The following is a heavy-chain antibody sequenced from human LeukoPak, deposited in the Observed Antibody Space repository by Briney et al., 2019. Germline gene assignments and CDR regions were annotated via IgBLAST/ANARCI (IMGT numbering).Heavy chain of an antibody. J-gene: IGHJ3*02. CDR2: LYSDGNI. CDR1: GLTVRSNY. D-gene: IGHD3-22*01. CDR3: ARTMVVGSTDAFDI. V-gene: IGHV3-53*01. Sequence: PGGSLRLSCAASGLTVRSNYMSWVRQAPVKGLEWVSVLYSDGNIYYADSVKGQFTISRDNSKNTLYLQMNSLRPEDTAVYYCARTMVVGSTDAFDIWGQGTMVTVSS.